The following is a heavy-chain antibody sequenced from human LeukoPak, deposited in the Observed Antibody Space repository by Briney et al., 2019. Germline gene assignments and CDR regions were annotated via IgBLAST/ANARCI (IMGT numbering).Heavy chain of an antibody. J-gene: IGHJ4*02. V-gene: IGHV3-11*01. CDR1: GFTFSDHY. CDR3: ARDPDYGDPE. Sequence: GGSLRLSCAASGFTFSDHYMSWFRLSPGKGLEWLSYITSRGTTTDYADSVKGRFTISRDNAKNSMFLQMNSLRPEDTAVYYCARDPDYGDPEWGQGTLVTVSS. CDR2: ITSRGTTT. D-gene: IGHD4-17*01.